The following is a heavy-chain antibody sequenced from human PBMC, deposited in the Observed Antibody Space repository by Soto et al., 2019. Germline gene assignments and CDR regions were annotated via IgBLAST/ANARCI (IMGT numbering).Heavy chain of an antibody. Sequence: PSETLSLTCTVSGCSVSSGSYYWSWIRQPPGKGLEWIGYIYYSGSTNYNPSLKSRVTISVDTSKNQFSLKLSSVTAADTAVYYCARDRHYYESHAVGMDVWGQGTAVTVSS. V-gene: IGHV4-61*01. CDR3: ARDRHYYESHAVGMDV. CDR1: GCSVSSGSYY. J-gene: IGHJ6*02. D-gene: IGHD3-22*01. CDR2: IYYSGST.